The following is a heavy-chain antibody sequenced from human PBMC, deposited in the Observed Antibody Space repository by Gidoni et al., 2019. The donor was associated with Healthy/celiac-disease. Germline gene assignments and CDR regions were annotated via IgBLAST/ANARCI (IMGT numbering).Heavy chain of an antibody. D-gene: IGHD6-13*01. V-gene: IGHV3-30-3*01. Sequence: QVQLVESGGGVVQPGRSLRLSCAASGFTFSSYAMQWVRQAPGKGLEWVAVISYDGSNKYYADSVKGRFTISRDNSKNTLYLQMNSLRAEDTAVYYCARGFRSSWYSNNFQHWGQGTLVTVSS. CDR2: ISYDGSNK. CDR1: GFTFSSYA. J-gene: IGHJ1*01. CDR3: ARGFRSSWYSNNFQH.